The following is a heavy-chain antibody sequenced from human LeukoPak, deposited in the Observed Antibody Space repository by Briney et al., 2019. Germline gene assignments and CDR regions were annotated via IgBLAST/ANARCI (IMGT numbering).Heavy chain of an antibody. CDR3: ARATYYYGSGSYYRDMDV. V-gene: IGHV4-59*01. Sequence: SETLSLTCTVSGGSISSYYWSWIRQPPGKGLEWIGYIYYSGSTNYNPSLKSRVTISVDTSKNQFSLKLSSVTAADTAVYYCARATYYYGSGSYYRDMDVWSKGTTVTVSS. CDR2: IYYSGST. CDR1: GGSISSYY. J-gene: IGHJ6*03. D-gene: IGHD3-10*01.